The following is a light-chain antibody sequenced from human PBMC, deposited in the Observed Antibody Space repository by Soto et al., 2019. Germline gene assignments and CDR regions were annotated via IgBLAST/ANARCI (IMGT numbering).Light chain of an antibody. J-gene: IGKJ4*01. V-gene: IGKV1-9*01. Sequence: IQLTQSPSSLSASVGDRVTITCRASQAINSYLAWYKQEPGKAPKLLSYGGSTLQSGVPSRFSGSGSGTDFTLTISSLQSEDFATYYCQHLNAFPLTFGGGTKVEI. CDR3: QHLNAFPLT. CDR1: QAINSY. CDR2: GGS.